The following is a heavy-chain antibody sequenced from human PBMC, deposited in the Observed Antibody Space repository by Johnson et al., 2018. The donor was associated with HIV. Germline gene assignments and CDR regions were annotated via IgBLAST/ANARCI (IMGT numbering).Heavy chain of an antibody. CDR2: IYSGGST. CDR1: GFTVSSNY. Sequence: QLVESGGGLVQPGGSLRLSCAAPGFTVSSNYMSWVRQAPGKGLEWVSVIYSGGSTYYADSVKARFTISRDNSKNTLYLQMNSLRAEDTAVYYCARDVASVYGSGDHAFDIWGQGTMVTVSS. V-gene: IGHV3-66*01. J-gene: IGHJ3*02. D-gene: IGHD3-10*01. CDR3: ARDVASVYGSGDHAFDI.